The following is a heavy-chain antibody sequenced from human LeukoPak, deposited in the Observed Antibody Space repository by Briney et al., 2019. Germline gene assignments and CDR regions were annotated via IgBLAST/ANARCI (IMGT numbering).Heavy chain of an antibody. CDR3: ARDRHTYYYDSSGYWEYAFDI. CDR1: GFTFSSYG. V-gene: IGHV3-30*03. Sequence: GGSLRLSCAASGFTFSSYGMHWVRQAPGKGLEWVAVISYDGSNKYYADSVKGRFTISRDNSKNTLYLQMNSLRAEDTAVCYCARDRHTYYYDSSGYWEYAFDIWGQGTMVTVSS. J-gene: IGHJ3*02. D-gene: IGHD3-22*01. CDR2: ISYDGSNK.